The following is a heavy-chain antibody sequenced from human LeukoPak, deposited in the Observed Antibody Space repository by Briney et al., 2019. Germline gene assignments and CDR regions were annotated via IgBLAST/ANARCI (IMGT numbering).Heavy chain of an antibody. V-gene: IGHV1-18*01. CDR3: ARGPRGAAGTYYYYYGMDV. J-gene: IGHJ6*02. Sequence: RASVEVSCKTSGYTFTYYGVSWVRQAPGQGLEWMGWISAYNGNTNYAQKLQGRVTMTTDTSTSTVYMELWSLRSDDTAVYYCARGPRGAAGTYYYYYGMDVWGQGTTVTVSS. CDR2: ISAYNGNT. CDR1: GYTFTYYG. D-gene: IGHD1/OR15-1a*01.